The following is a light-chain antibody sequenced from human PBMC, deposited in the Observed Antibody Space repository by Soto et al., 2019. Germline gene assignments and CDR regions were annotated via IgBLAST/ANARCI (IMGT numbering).Light chain of an antibody. CDR3: AAWDDSLNGPYV. Sequence: QSVLTQPPSASGTPGQRVTISCSGSSSNIGSNTVNCYQQLPGTAPKLLIYSNNQRPSGGPGRFSGSTSATSASLAISGIPSEEEADYYGAAWDDSLNGPYVFGTGTKLTVL. CDR2: SNN. CDR1: SSNIGSNT. V-gene: IGLV1-44*01. J-gene: IGLJ1*01.